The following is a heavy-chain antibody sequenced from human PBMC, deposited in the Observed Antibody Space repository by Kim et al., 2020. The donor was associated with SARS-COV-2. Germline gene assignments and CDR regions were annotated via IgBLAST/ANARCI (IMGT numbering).Heavy chain of an antibody. Sequence: YYNPSLKRLVTKSEDTAKNQFALKLSSVNAADTAVYYCAREVRGLPWFDPWGQGTLVTVSS. D-gene: IGHD5-18*01. V-gene: IGHV4-31*01. CDR3: AREVRGLPWFDP. J-gene: IGHJ5*02.